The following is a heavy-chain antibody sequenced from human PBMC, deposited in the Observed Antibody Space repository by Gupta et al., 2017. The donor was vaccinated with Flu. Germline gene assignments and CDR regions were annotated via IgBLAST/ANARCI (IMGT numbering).Heavy chain of an antibody. CDR3: AKDRGAGSWYDH. V-gene: IGHV3-30*18. CDR2: LLCDGSDK. J-gene: IGHJ5*02. CDR1: GFTFNLYG. D-gene: IGHD4/OR15-4a*01. Sequence: QVQLVESGGGVVQSGTSLRLSCAASGFTFNLYGMHWVRQAPGKGLEWVALLLCDGSDKYYADSVKGRFTISRDNSKNTLYLQMNSLSAEDTAMYYCAKDRGAGSWYDHWGQGTLVTVSS.